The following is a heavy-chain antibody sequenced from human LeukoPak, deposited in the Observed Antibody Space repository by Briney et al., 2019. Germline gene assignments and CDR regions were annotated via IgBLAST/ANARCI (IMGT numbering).Heavy chain of an antibody. J-gene: IGHJ3*02. CDR2: INPSDGKT. CDR3: ASRYYDFWSGYYEGVKDAFDI. D-gene: IGHD3-3*01. V-gene: IGHV1-46*01. Sequence: ASVKVSCKASGYTFTNYYMHWVRQAPGQGLEWMGIINPSDGKTNYAQKFQGRVTITADKSTSTAYMELSSLRSEDTAVYYCASRYYDFWSGYYEGVKDAFDIWGQGTMVTVSS. CDR1: GYTFTNYY.